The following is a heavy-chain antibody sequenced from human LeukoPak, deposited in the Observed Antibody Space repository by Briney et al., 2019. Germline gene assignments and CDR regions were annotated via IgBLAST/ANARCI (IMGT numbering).Heavy chain of an antibody. Sequence: GGFLRLSCTTSGFTFGDSAVSWVRQAPGKGLEWLGFIRSAHYGGTTEYVASVRGRFTISRDDSKSIAYLQMNSLKTEDTAVYYCTREVDTRSPYWGQGTLVTVSS. CDR2: IRSAHYGGTT. CDR3: TREVDTRSPY. CDR1: GFTFGDSA. V-gene: IGHV3-49*04. J-gene: IGHJ4*02. D-gene: IGHD1-26*01.